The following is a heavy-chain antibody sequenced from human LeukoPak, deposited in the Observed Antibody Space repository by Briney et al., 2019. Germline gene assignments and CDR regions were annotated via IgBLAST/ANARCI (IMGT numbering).Heavy chain of an antibody. CDR2: ISYDGSNK. J-gene: IGHJ4*02. CDR1: GFTFSSYA. V-gene: IGHV3-30*04. CDR3: ARGGVWGSYRNIRGAYFDY. D-gene: IGHD3-16*02. Sequence: GGSLRLSCAASGFTFSSYAMHWVRQAPGKGLEWVAVISYDGSNKYYADSVKGRFTISRDNSKNTLYLQMNSLRAEDTAVYYCARGGVWGSYRNIRGAYFDYWGQGTPVTVSS.